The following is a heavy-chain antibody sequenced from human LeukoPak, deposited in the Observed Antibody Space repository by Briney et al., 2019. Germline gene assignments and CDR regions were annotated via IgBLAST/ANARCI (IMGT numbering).Heavy chain of an antibody. D-gene: IGHD2-2*01. CDR1: GYTFTGYY. CDR2: INPNSGGT. J-gene: IGHJ5*02. Sequence: GASVKVSCKASGYTFTGYYMHWVRQAPGQGLEWMGWINPNSGGTNYAQKFQGRVTVTRDTSISTAYMELSRLRSDDTAVYYCARDEGRRRGYQLQIEDEDWFDPWGQGTLVTVSS. CDR3: ARDEGRRRGYQLQIEDEDWFDP. V-gene: IGHV1-2*02.